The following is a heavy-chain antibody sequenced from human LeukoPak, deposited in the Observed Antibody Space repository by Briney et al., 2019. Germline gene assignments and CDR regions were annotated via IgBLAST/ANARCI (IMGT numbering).Heavy chain of an antibody. CDR2: ISGSGGST. Sequence: GGSLRLSCAASGFTFSSYAMSWVRQAPGKGLEWVSAISGSGGSTHYADSVKGRFTISRDNSKNTLYLQMNSLRAEDTAVYYCAKDPYYDSSGYSRSGVIVLAYFDYWGQGTLVTVSS. CDR1: GFTFSSYA. V-gene: IGHV3-23*01. D-gene: IGHD3-22*01. CDR3: AKDPYYDSSGYSRSGVIVLAYFDY. J-gene: IGHJ4*02.